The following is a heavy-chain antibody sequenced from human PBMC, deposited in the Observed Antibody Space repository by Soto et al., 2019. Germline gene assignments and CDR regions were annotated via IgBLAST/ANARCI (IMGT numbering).Heavy chain of an antibody. V-gene: IGHV4-34*01. J-gene: IGHJ5*02. CDR2: INHSGST. Sequence: PSENLSLTCAVYGGSFSGYYWSWIRQPPGKGLEWVGEINHSGSTNYNPSLKSRVTISVDTSKNQFSLKLSSVTAADTAVYYCARGFSGDFWSGYSGWFDPWGQGTLVTVSS. CDR3: ARGFSGDFWSGYSGWFDP. CDR1: GGSFSGYY. D-gene: IGHD3-3*01.